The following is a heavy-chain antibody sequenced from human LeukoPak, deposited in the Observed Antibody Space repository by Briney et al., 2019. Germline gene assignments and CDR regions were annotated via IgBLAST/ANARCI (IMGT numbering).Heavy chain of an antibody. CDR2: IKSDGSSI. CDR3: AKESIMRVGWQSDAFDI. D-gene: IGHD3-22*01. CDR1: GFTFSNYW. J-gene: IGHJ3*02. Sequence: GGSLRLSCAASGFTFSNYWMHWVRQVPGKGLVWVSRIKSDGSSISYADSVKGRFTISRDNAKNTLHLQMNSLRVEDTAVYYCAKESIMRVGWQSDAFDIWGPGIKGPRSS. V-gene: IGHV3-74*01.